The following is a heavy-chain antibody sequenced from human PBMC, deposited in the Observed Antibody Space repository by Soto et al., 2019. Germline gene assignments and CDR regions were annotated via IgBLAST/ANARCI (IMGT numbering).Heavy chain of an antibody. CDR2: ISSSSSTI. D-gene: IGHD2-15*01. CDR3: AREARDDIVVVVAATSGLDY. J-gene: IGHJ4*02. V-gene: IGHV3-48*01. CDR1: GFTFSSYS. Sequence: EVQLVESGGGLVQPGGSLRLSCAASGFTFSSYSMNWVRQAPGKGLEWVSYISSSSSTIYYADSVKGRFTISRDNAKNSLYLQMNSLRAEDTAVYYCAREARDDIVVVVAATSGLDYWGQGTLVTVPS.